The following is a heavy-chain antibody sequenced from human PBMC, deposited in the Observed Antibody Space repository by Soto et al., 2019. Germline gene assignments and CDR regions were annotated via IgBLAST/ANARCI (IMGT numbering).Heavy chain of an antibody. CDR2: ISYDGSNK. CDR3: ARLRGFGEDYYYYYGMDV. CDR1: GFTFSSYA. J-gene: IGHJ6*02. D-gene: IGHD3-3*01. Sequence: PGGSLRLSCAASGFTFSSYAMHWVRQAPGKGLEWVAVISYDGSNKYYADSVKGRFTISRDNSKNTLYLQVNSLRAEDTAVYYCARLRGFGEDYYYYYGMDVWGQGTTVTVSS. V-gene: IGHV3-30-3*01.